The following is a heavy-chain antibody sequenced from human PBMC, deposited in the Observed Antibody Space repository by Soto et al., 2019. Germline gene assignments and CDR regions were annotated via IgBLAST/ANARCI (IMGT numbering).Heavy chain of an antibody. CDR1: GFTFSGYW. J-gene: IGHJ6*03. V-gene: IGHV3-74*01. CDR3: ARGALIYYYEDV. CDR2: IKRDGSTT. Sequence: GGSLRLSCAASGFTFSGYWMHWVRQAPGKGLEWVSRIKRDGSTTNYADSVKGRFTISRDNAKNTLYLEMNSLRVEDTADYYCARGALIYYYEDVWGKGTTVTVS.